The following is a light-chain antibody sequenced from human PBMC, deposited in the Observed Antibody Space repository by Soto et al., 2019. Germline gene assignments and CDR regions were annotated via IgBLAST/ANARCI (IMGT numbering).Light chain of an antibody. Sequence: DIQLTQSPLSLSASLGDSVTVTCRASENIDNYLNWYRQKPGEAPHLIIYSASRLQRGVPGTFSGGGSGTDFSLTIHISQADKVATYFYQPSYSVPSFGPGTSVDMK. J-gene: IGKJ3*01. CDR2: SAS. CDR3: QPSYSVPS. V-gene: IGKV1-39*01. CDR1: ENIDNY.